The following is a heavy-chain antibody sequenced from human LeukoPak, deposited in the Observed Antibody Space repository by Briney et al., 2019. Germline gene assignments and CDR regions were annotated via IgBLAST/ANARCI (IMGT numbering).Heavy chain of an antibody. D-gene: IGHD1-26*01. V-gene: IGHV3-23*01. CDR1: GFTFSNYA. J-gene: IGHJ4*02. CDR2: ISGSAGST. CDR3: AKKWGVGTTTLDYFDY. Sequence: GGSLRLSCAASGFTFSNYAMSWVRQAPGKGLEWVSGISGSAGSTYYADSVKGRFTISRDNSKNTLYLQMNSLTDDDTAVYYCAKKWGVGTTTLDYFDYWGQGTLVTVSS.